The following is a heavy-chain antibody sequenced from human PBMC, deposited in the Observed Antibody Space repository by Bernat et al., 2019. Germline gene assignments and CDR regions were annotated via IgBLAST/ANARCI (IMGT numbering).Heavy chain of an antibody. CDR2: IYSGGST. Sequence: VQLVESGGGVVQPGRSLRLSCAASGFTVSSNYMSWVRQAPGKGLEWVSVIYSGGSTYYADSVKGRFTISRDNSKNTLYLQMNSLRAEDTAVYYCARESSLEWLFYLDYWGQGTLVTVSS. V-gene: IGHV3-53*01. CDR3: ARESSLEWLFYLDY. D-gene: IGHD3-3*01. CDR1: GFTVSSNY. J-gene: IGHJ4*02.